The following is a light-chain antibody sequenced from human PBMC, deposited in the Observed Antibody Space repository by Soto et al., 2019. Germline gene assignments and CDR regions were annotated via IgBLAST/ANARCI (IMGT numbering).Light chain of an antibody. J-gene: IGKJ4*01. V-gene: IGKV3-11*01. CDR1: ESISTY. Sequence: EIVLTQSPATVSLSPGERATLSCRASESISTYLAWYQQKPGQAPRLLIYDASNRATGIPGRFTGSGPGTDFTLTNRSLEPEDFAVYYCQQRSNWPPLTFGGGTKVEIK. CDR3: QQRSNWPPLT. CDR2: DAS.